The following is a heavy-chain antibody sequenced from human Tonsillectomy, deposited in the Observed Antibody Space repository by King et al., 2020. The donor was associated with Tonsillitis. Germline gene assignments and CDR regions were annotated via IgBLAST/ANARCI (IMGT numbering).Heavy chain of an antibody. CDR2: IYYSGST. J-gene: IGHJ6*02. CDR1: GGSISSYY. Sequence: QLQESGPGLVKPSETLSLTCTVSGGSISSYYWSWIRQPPGKGLEWIGDIYYSGSTNYNTSLKSRVTMSVDTSKNQLSLTLSSVTAADTAVYYCARGGSGSYYYYYFGMDVWGQGTTVTVSS. V-gene: IGHV4-59*01. D-gene: IGHD3-10*01. CDR3: ARGGSGSYYYYYFGMDV.